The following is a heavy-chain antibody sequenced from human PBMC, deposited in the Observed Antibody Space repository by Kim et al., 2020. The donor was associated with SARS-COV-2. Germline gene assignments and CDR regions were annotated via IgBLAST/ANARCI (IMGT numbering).Heavy chain of an antibody. D-gene: IGHD3-10*01. V-gene: IGHV3-74*01. Sequence: GGSLRLSCATSGFTFSSYWVHWVRQAPGKGLVWVSRINMDGSNTDHADSVKGRFTISRDNAKNTLYLQMNSLRAEDTAVYYCARGGVSGSYSGVNYGLYDWGKGTTVTVSS. CDR3: ARGGVSGSYSGVNYGLYD. CDR2: INMDGSNT. CDR1: GFTFSSYW. J-gene: IGHJ6*01.